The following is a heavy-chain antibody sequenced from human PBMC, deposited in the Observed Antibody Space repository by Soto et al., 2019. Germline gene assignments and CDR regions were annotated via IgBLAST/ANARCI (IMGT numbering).Heavy chain of an antibody. CDR3: ARESHLDRVTIFGVVKIYGMDV. J-gene: IGHJ6*02. D-gene: IGHD3-3*01. CDR1: GFTFSSYW. V-gene: IGHV3-74*01. Sequence: PGGSLRLSCAASGFTFSSYWMHWVRQAPGKGLVWVSRINSDGSSTSYADSVKGRFTISRDNAKNTLYLQMNSLRAEDTAVYYCARESHLDRVTIFGVVKIYGMDVWGQGTTVTVSS. CDR2: INSDGSST.